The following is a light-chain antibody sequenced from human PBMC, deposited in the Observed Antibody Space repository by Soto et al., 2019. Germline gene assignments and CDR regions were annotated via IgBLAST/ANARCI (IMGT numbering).Light chain of an antibody. CDR2: AAS. Sequence: EIEMTQSPATLSVSPGERVTLSCRASQTVNTYLAWFQQKPGQAPRLLIYAASTRATGVPARFTGSGSGTEFTLTISSLQSEDFAVYYCQQYNNWLRTFGQGTKVEI. CDR1: QTVNTY. V-gene: IGKV3-15*01. J-gene: IGKJ1*01. CDR3: QQYNNWLRT.